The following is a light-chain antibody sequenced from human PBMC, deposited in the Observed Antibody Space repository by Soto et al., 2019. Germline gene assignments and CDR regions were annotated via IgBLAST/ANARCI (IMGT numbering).Light chain of an antibody. V-gene: IGKV3-11*01. CDR3: QQSSNWPPEIT. J-gene: IGKJ5*01. Sequence: EIVLTQSPASLSLSPGERATVSCRASQSVPRHLAWYQQRPGLPPRLLIYDASSRATGVPDRFSGSGSGTDFILSISSLEPEDFAVYYCQQSSNWPPEITFGQGTRLEIK. CDR2: DAS. CDR1: QSVPRH.